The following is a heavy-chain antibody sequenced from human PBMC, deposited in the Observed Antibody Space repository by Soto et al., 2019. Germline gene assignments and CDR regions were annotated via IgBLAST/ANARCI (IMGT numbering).Heavy chain of an antibody. D-gene: IGHD4-17*01. CDR1: GFIFSRYF. Sequence: QVQLLESGGGVVQPGRSLRLSCAASGFIFSRYFMHWVRQAPGKGLEWVALISDDGSTKYYADSVTGRFTISRDNSKSTLYLQMNSLSADVTAVYYCTRADLTVTLSVFDPWGQGTLVTVSS. V-gene: IGHV3-30-3*01. J-gene: IGHJ5*02. CDR3: TRADLTVTLSVFDP. CDR2: ISDDGSTK.